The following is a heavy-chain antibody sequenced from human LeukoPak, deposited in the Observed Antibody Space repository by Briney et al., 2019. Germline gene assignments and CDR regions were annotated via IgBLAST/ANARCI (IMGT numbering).Heavy chain of an antibody. Sequence: GGSLRLSCAASGFTFSSYNMNWVRQAPGKGLEWVSYISSSSRTIYYADSVKGRFTISRDNAKNSLYLQMNSLRAEDTAVYYCASHFGGVTHLDYWGQGTLVTVSS. CDR3: ASHFGGVTHLDY. CDR1: GFTFSSYN. D-gene: IGHD3-3*01. J-gene: IGHJ4*02. V-gene: IGHV3-48*01. CDR2: ISSSSRTI.